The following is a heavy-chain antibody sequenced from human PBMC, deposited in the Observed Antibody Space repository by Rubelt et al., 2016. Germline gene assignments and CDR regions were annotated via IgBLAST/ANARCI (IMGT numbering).Heavy chain of an antibody. Sequence: VRQAAGKGLEWVSGISGSGGDTYYADSVKGRFTVSRDNSKNTLSLQMNSLRAEDTAVYYCAKTDRIDCSGGSCPFDYWGQGTLVTVSS. D-gene: IGHD2-15*01. CDR2: ISGSGGDT. V-gene: IGHV3-23*01. CDR3: AKTDRIDCSGGSCPFDY. J-gene: IGHJ4*02.